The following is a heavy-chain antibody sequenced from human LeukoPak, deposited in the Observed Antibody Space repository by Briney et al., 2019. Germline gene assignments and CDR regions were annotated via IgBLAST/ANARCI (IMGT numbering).Heavy chain of an antibody. CDR2: IYTRGST. CDR1: GGSISSYY. V-gene: IGHV4-4*07. Sequence: SETLSLTCTDSGGSISSYYWSWIRQPAGKGLEWIGRIYTRGSTNYNPSLKSRVTMSVDTSKNQFSLKLSSVTAADTAVYYCARVSAALSFDYWGQGTLVTVSS. D-gene: IGHD2-15*01. CDR3: ARVSAALSFDY. J-gene: IGHJ4*02.